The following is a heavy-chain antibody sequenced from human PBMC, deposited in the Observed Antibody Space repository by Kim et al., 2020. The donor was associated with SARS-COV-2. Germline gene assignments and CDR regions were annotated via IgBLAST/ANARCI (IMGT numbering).Heavy chain of an antibody. CDR3: ARPHYGGFDP. CDR2: T. J-gene: IGHJ5*02. Sequence: TDYSTSFQGHVTISADKSISTAYLQWSSLKASDTAMYYCARPHYGGFDPWGQGTLVTVSS. D-gene: IGHD4-17*01. V-gene: IGHV5-10-1*01.